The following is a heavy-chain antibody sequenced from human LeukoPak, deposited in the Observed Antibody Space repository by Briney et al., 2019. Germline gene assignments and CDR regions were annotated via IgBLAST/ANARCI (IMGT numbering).Heavy chain of an antibody. CDR3: ARSRKYPDAFDI. Sequence: SETLSLTCTVSGYSISSGYYWGWIRQPPGKGLEWIGNIYHSGSTYYNPSLKSRVTISVDTSKNQFSLKLSSVTAADTAVYYCARSRKYPDAFDIWGQGTMVTVSS. J-gene: IGHJ3*02. CDR1: GYSISSGYY. CDR2: IYHSGST. D-gene: IGHD6-6*01. V-gene: IGHV4-38-2*02.